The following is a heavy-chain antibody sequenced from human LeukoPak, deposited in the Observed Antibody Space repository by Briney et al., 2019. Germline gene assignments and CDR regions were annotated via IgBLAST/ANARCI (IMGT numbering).Heavy chain of an antibody. J-gene: IGHJ5*02. V-gene: IGHV4-59*01. D-gene: IGHD5-18*01. CDR2: IYYSGST. Sequence: SETLSLTCTVSGGSIRNYYWSWIRQPPGMGLEWIGNIYYSGSTNYNPSLKSRVTISVETSKNQFSLNLSSVTAADTAVYYCARSGYSKGIDPWGQGTLVTVSS. CDR3: ARSGYSKGIDP. CDR1: GGSIRNYY.